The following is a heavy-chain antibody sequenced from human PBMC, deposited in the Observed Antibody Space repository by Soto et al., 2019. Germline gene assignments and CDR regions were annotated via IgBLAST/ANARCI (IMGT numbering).Heavy chain of an antibody. CDR1: GFTFSDYS. Sequence: EVQLVESGGGLVKPGGSPRLSCAASGFTFSDYSMLWVRQAPGKGLEWLAFIGNSNNTTFYADSVRGRFTISRDNPKNTVYLQMNSLREEDTAVYVCSREEGYCKGGPCYRGAFDFWGQGTIVTVSS. V-gene: IGHV3-21*02. J-gene: IGHJ3*01. CDR3: SREEGYCKGGPCYRGAFDF. CDR2: IGNSNNTT. D-gene: IGHD2-15*01.